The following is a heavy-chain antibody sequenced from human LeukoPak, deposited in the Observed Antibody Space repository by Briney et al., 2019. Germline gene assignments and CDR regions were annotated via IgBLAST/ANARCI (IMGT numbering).Heavy chain of an antibody. J-gene: IGHJ4*02. V-gene: IGHV3-23*01. CDR3: VRDFDYYGSGSYSRYFDY. CDR2: ISPRGGGT. D-gene: IGHD3-10*01. Sequence: GRSLRLSCAASGFTFSNYGMNWVRQAPGKGLEWLSGISPRGGGTYYADSVKGRFTISRDNSKNTLYLQMNSLRAEDTAVYYCVRDFDYYGSGSYSRYFDYWGQGTLVTVSS. CDR1: GFTFSNYG.